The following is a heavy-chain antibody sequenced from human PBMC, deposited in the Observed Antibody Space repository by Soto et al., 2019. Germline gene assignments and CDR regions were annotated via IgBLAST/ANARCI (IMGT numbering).Heavy chain of an antibody. V-gene: IGHV3-9*01. J-gene: IGHJ6*03. D-gene: IGHD2-2*01. CDR2: ISWNSGTM. CDR1: GFSFDEYA. CDR3: AKGFCSSTRCLTYSYMDV. Sequence: EVQLVESGGGLVQPGRSLRLSCAASGFSFDEYAMHWVRQAPGKGLEWVSGISWNSGTMGYGDSVKGRFTISRDNAKNSLYLQMNSLRAEDTALYYCAKGFCSSTRCLTYSYMDVWGTGTTVTVSS.